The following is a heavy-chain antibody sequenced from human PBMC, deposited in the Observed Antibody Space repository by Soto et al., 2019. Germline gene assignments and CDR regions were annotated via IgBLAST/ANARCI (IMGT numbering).Heavy chain of an antibody. J-gene: IGHJ6*01. V-gene: IGHV3-23*01. D-gene: IGHD5-18*01. CDR1: VFTFSSYA. CDR2: ISGSGGST. Sequence: GGSLRLSCAASVFTFSSYAMSWVRQAPGKGLEPVSAISGSGGSTYYADSVKGRFTISRDNSKNTLYLQMNSLRAEDTAVYYGAEDPGYSYGYDYYYYYGMDVWGQGTTVTVSS. CDR3: AEDPGYSYGYDYYYYYGMDV.